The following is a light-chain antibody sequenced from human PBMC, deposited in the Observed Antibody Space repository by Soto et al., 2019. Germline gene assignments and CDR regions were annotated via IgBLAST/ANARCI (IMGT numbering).Light chain of an antibody. V-gene: IGLV1-40*01. CDR2: GNS. Sequence: QPVLTQPPSVSGAPGQRVTISCTGSSSNIGAGYDVHWYQQLPGTAPKLLIYGNSNRPSGVPDRFSGSKSGTSASLAITGLQAEDEADYYCQSYDSSLSGYVFGTETKVTVL. CDR3: QSYDSSLSGYV. CDR1: SSNIGAGYD. J-gene: IGLJ1*01.